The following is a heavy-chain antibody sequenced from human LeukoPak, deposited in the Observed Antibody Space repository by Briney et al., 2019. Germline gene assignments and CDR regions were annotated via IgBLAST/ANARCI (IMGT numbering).Heavy chain of an antibody. J-gene: IGHJ4*02. CDR2: ISYDGSNK. Sequence: GGSLRLSCAASGFTFSSSAIHCVRQAPGKGLEWVAVISYDGSNKYYADSVKGRFTISRDNSKNTLYLQMNSLRAEDTAVYYCARDIAFDGTRPPDYWGQGTLVTVSS. V-gene: IGHV3-30*04. D-gene: IGHD3-3*02. CDR3: ARDIAFDGTRPPDY. CDR1: GFTFSSSA.